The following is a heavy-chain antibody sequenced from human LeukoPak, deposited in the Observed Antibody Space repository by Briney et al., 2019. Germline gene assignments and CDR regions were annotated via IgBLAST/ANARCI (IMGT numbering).Heavy chain of an antibody. Sequence: SETLSLTCAVYGGSFSGYYWSWIRQPPGKGLEWIGEINHSGSTNYNPSLKSRVTISVDTSKNQFSLKLSSVTAADTAVYYCARKKNVKSPVRGVIKYGGQETLVTVP. CDR2: INHSGST. CDR3: ARKKNVKSPVRGVIKY. V-gene: IGHV4-34*01. CDR1: GGSFSGYY. D-gene: IGHD3-10*01. J-gene: IGHJ4*02.